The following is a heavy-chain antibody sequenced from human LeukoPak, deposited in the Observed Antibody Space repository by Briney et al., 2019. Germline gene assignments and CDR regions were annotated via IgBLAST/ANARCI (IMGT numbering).Heavy chain of an antibody. CDR3: ARSTRERTWYDYYYGMDV. V-gene: IGHV4-59*01. CDR1: GGSISSYY. J-gene: IGHJ6*02. Sequence: PSETLSLTCTVSGGSISSYYWSWIRQPPGKGLEWIGYIYYSGSTNYNPSLKSRVTISVDTSKNQFSLKLSSVTAADTAVYYCARSTRERTWYDYYYGMDVWGQGTTVTVSS. CDR2: IYYSGST. D-gene: IGHD1-1*01.